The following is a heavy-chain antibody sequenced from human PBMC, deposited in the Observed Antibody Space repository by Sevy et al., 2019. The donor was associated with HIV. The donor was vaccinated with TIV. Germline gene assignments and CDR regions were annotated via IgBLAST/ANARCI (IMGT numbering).Heavy chain of an antibody. D-gene: IGHD4-17*01. Sequence: GGSLRLSCAASGFTFNSYSMNWVRQTPGKGLEWVSSISSGSNYIYYADSVKGRFTISRDNAKNSLYLQMNSLRAEDTAVYYCARGLAHYGDYDVFDYWGQGTLVTVSS. CDR3: ARGLAHYGDYDVFDY. V-gene: IGHV3-21*01. J-gene: IGHJ4*02. CDR2: ISSGSNYI. CDR1: GFTFNSYS.